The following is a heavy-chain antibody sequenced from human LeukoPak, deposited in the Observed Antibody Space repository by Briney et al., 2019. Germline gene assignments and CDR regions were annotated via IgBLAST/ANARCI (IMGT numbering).Heavy chain of an antibody. V-gene: IGHV4-30-4*08. Sequence: SQTLSLTCTVSGGSISSGDYYWSWIRQPPGKGLEWIGYIYYSGSTYYNPSLKSRVTISVDTSKNQFSLKLSSVTAADTAVYCCASRYYDFWSGYYGTIDYWGQGTLVTVSS. CDR3: ASRYYDFWSGYYGTIDY. CDR1: GGSISSGDYY. J-gene: IGHJ4*02. CDR2: IYYSGST. D-gene: IGHD3-3*01.